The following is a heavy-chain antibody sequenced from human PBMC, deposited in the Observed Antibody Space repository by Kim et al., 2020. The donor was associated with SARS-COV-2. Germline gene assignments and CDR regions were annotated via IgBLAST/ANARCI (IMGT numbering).Heavy chain of an antibody. CDR3: ARESYGGTWGDYYYGMDV. Sequence: KGRFTIARDNAKNSLYRQMNSLGAEDTAVYYCARESYGGTWGDYYYGMDVWGQGTTVTVSS. D-gene: IGHD2-15*01. V-gene: IGHV3-11*05. J-gene: IGHJ6*02.